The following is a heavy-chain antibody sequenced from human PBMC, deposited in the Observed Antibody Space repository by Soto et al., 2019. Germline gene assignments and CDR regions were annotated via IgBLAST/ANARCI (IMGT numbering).Heavy chain of an antibody. Sequence: SETLSLTCTVSGGSISSSSYYWGWIRQPPGKGLEWIGSIYYSGSTYYNPSLKSRVTISVDTSKNQFSLKLSSVTAADTAVYYCARRFRPAGGNWFDPWGQGTLVTVSS. J-gene: IGHJ5*02. CDR3: ARRFRPAGGNWFDP. CDR1: GGSISSSSYY. V-gene: IGHV4-39*01. D-gene: IGHD3-16*01. CDR2: IYYSGST.